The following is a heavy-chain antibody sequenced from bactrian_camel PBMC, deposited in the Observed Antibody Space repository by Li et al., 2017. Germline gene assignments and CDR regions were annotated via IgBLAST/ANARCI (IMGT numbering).Heavy chain of an antibody. Sequence: QLVESGGGSAQPGGSLTLSCAASVYAGVGACMGWFRQVPGKEREGVGTIDSRGNTHLFEAVKGRFSVSKDNAKNTLYLEMNSLTPEDTGMYYCAAGGGGIAGECIAWEDDFSYWGQGTQVTVS. V-gene: IGHV3S55*01. CDR3: AAGGGGIAGECIAWEDDFSY. CDR1: VYAGVGAC. J-gene: IGHJ6*01. D-gene: IGHD1*01. CDR2: IDSRGNT.